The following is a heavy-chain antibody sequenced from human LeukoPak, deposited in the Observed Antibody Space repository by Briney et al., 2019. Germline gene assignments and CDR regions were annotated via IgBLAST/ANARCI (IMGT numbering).Heavy chain of an antibody. D-gene: IGHD7-27*01. CDR1: GFTFSSYS. CDR2: ISVGGGDT. CDR3: AKDGDANAFDI. J-gene: IGHJ3*02. Sequence: GGSLRLSCAASGFTFSSYSMNWVRQAPGKGLEWVSSISVGGGDTFTADSVKGRFTITRENSKNTLYLQMNSLRAEDTALYYCAKDGDANAFDIWGQGTMVTVSS. V-gene: IGHV3-23*01.